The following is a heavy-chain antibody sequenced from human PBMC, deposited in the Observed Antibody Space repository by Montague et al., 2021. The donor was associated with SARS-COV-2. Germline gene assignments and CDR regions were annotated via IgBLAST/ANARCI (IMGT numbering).Heavy chain of an antibody. V-gene: IGHV4-39*01. D-gene: IGHD1-26*01. CDR1: GGSISSSSYY. CDR2: IYYSGGT. Sequence: SETLSLTCTVSGGSISSSSYYWGWLRQPPGKGLEWIGSIYYSGGTYYNPSLKSRVTISVDTSKNQFSLKLSSVTAADTAVYYCARQMTSWWELLYYFDYWGQGTLVTVSS. J-gene: IGHJ4*02. CDR3: ARQMTSWWELLYYFDY.